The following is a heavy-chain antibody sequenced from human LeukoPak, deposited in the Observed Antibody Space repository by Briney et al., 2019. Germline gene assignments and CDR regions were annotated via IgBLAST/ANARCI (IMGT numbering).Heavy chain of an antibody. CDR3: ARDPTRSPGGGFFSPLGY. CDR2: INTNTATP. Sequence: ASVKVSCKASGYTFTHYAINWVRQAPGQGLEWMGWINTNTATPMYGRGFSGRFVFSLDVSDSTAYLHINSLEAGDTAVYYCARDPTRSPGGGFFSPLGYWGQGSLVTVST. D-gene: IGHD3-22*01. J-gene: IGHJ4*02. V-gene: IGHV7-4-1*02. CDR1: GYTFTHYA.